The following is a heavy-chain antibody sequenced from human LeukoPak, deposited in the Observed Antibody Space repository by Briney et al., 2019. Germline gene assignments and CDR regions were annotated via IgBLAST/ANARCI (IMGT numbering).Heavy chain of an antibody. J-gene: IGHJ4*02. CDR3: ARDQMAATGFDY. D-gene: IGHD1-26*01. CDR1: GYSISSGYY. V-gene: IGHV4-38-2*02. CDR2: IYHSGST. Sequence: SETLSLTCAVSGYSISSGYYWGWIRQPPGKGLAWIGSIYHSGSTYYNPSLKSRVTISVDTSKNQFSLKLSSVTAADTAVYYCARDQMAATGFDYWGQGTLVTVSS.